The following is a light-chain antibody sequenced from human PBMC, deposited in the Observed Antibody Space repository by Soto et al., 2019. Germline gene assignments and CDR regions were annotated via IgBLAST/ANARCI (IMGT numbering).Light chain of an antibody. CDR1: QSVATN. V-gene: IGKV3-15*01. J-gene: IGKJ1*01. CDR2: GAY. CDR3: QQYNDLPLT. Sequence: EKVMTQSPATLSVSPGERVTLSCRASQSVATNLAWYQQKPGQAPRLLISGAYIRATGIPDRFIGSGSGTELTLTITSLQSEDFAVYYCQQYNDLPLTFGQGTKVEIK.